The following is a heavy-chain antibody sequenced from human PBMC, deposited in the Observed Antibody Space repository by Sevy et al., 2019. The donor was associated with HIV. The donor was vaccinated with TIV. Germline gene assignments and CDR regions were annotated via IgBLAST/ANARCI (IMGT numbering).Heavy chain of an antibody. J-gene: IGHJ4*02. V-gene: IGHV3-23*01. CDR3: AREGCTKPHDY. Sequence: GGSLRLSCAASGFTFSKYSMSWVRQPPGKGLEWVSTLSLGCGEINYADSGKGRFTISRDISKSSLYLQMNNLRPEDTAVYYCAREGCTKPHDYWGQGTLVTVSS. CDR1: GFTFSKYS. D-gene: IGHD2-8*01. CDR2: LSLGCGEI.